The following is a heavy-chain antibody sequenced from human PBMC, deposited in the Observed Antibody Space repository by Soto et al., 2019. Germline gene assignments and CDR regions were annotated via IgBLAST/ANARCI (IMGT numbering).Heavy chain of an antibody. CDR1: GGSISLYY. J-gene: IGHJ4*02. CDR3: ARSIAAAGTSVVYFDY. CDR2: IYYSGST. Sequence: PSETLSLTCTVSGGSISLYYWSWIRQPPGKGLEWIGYIYYSGSTNYNPSLKSRVTISVDTSKNQFSLKLSSVTAADTAVYYCARSIAAAGTSVVYFDYWGQGTLVTVSS. D-gene: IGHD6-13*01. V-gene: IGHV4-59*01.